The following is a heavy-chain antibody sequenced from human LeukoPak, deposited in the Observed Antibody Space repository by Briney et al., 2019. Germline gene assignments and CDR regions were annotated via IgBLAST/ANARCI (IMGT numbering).Heavy chain of an antibody. CDR1: GFTFSHYW. CDR3: AREGYCGGDCYST. CDR2: INNDGSTT. Sequence: GGSLRLSCAASGFTFSHYWLHWVRQAPGKGLVWVSRINNDGSTTIYADSVKGRFTISRDNVKNTVYLQMNSLRAEDTAVYYCAREGYCGGDCYSTWGQGTLVTVS. V-gene: IGHV3-74*01. D-gene: IGHD2-21*02. J-gene: IGHJ4*02.